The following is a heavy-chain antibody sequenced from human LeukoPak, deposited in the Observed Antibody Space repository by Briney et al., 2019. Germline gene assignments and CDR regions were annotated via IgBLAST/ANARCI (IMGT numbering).Heavy chain of an antibody. Sequence: PSQTLSLTCTVSGGSISSGGYYWSWIRQPPGKGLEWIGYIYHSGSTYYNPSLKSRVTISVDRSKNQFSLKLSSVTAADTAVYYCARLRRLGLHYYGSGSYPDYWGQGTLVTVSS. D-gene: IGHD3-10*01. CDR2: IYHSGST. CDR1: GGSISSGGYY. V-gene: IGHV4-30-2*01. CDR3: ARLRRLGLHYYGSGSYPDY. J-gene: IGHJ4*02.